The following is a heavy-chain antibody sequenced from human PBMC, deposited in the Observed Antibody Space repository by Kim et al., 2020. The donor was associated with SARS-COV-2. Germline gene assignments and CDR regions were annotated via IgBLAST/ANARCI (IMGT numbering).Heavy chain of an antibody. CDR2: IYYSGST. CDR1: GGSISSYY. D-gene: IGHD1-26*01. V-gene: IGHV4-59*01. J-gene: IGHJ6*02. Sequence: SETLSLTCTVSGGSISSYYWSWIRQPPGKGLEWIGYIYYSGSTNYNHSLKSRVTISVDTSKNQFSLKLSSVTAADTAVYYCARGAYLGGSYYYGMDVWGQGTTVTVSS. CDR3: ARGAYLGGSYYYGMDV.